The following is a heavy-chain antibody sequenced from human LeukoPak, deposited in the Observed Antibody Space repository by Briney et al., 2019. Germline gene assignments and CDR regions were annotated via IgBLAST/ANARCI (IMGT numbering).Heavy chain of an antibody. J-gene: IGHJ4*02. CDR3: ARDGWSAYYYDSSGPYEGYFDY. V-gene: IGHV1-3*01. Sequence: ASVKVSCKASGYTFTSYAMRWVRQAPGQRLEWMGWINAGNGNTKYSQKFQGRVTITRDTSASTAYMELSSLRSEDTAVYYCARDGWSAYYYDSSGPYEGYFDYWGQGTLVTVSS. CDR2: INAGNGNT. D-gene: IGHD3-22*01. CDR1: GYTFTSYA.